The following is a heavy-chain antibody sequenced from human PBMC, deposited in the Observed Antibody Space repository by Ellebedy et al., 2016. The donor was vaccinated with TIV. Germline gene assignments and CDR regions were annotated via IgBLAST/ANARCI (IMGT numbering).Heavy chain of an antibody. CDR3: AKDGEADSIGYPTPDY. V-gene: IGHV3-30*18. CDR1: GFSFKTYG. CDR2: MSYDGSSK. Sequence: GGSLRLXXAASGFSFKTYGMHWVRQSPGKGLEWVALMSYDGSSKYYRDSVRGRFTISRDNSKNTLYLQMNSLRTEDTAVYYCAKDGEADSIGYPTPDYWGQGTLVTVSS. J-gene: IGHJ4*02. D-gene: IGHD3-22*01.